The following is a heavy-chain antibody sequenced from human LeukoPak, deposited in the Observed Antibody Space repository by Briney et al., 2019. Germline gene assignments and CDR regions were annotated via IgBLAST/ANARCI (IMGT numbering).Heavy chain of an antibody. D-gene: IGHD6-19*01. J-gene: IGHJ5*02. V-gene: IGHV3-23*01. CDR2: ISGSGGST. Sequence: GGSLGLSCAASGFTFSSYAMTWVRQAPGKGLEWVSAISGSGGSTYYADSVKGRFTISRDNSKNTLYLQMNSLRAEDTAVYYCAKGVAVAGTGGSSGWFDPWGQGTLVTVSS. CDR3: AKGVAVAGTGGSSGWFDP. CDR1: GFTFSSYA.